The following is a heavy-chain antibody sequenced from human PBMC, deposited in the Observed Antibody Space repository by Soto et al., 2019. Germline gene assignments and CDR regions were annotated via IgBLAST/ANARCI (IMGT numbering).Heavy chain of an antibody. CDR1: GFTFSSYS. J-gene: IGHJ4*02. V-gene: IGHV3-21*01. D-gene: IGHD3-22*01. Sequence: EVQLVESGGGLVKPGGSLRLSCAASGFTFSSYSMNWVRQAPGKGLEWVSSISSSSSYIYYADSVKGRFTISRDKAKKPLYLQMNSLRAEDTAVYDCAGGLYSADSRVAYCAWGQGPLATVSS. CDR3: AGGLYSADSRVAYCA. CDR2: ISSSSSYI.